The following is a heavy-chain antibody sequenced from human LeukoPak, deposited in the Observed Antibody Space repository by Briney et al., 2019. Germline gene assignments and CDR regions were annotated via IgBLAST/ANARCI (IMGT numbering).Heavy chain of an antibody. J-gene: IGHJ3*02. CDR1: GYTFTGYY. V-gene: IGHV1-2*02. Sequence: EASVKVSCKASGYTFTGYYMHWVRQAPGQGLEWMGWINPNSGGTNYAQKFQGRVTMTRDTSISTAYMELSRLRSDDTAVYYCARLHSNMVVTDALDIWGQGTMVTVSS. CDR2: INPNSGGT. CDR3: ARLHSNMVVTDALDI. D-gene: IGHD2-21*02.